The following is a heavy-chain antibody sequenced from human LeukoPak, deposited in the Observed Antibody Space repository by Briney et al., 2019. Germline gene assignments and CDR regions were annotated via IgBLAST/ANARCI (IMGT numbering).Heavy chain of an antibody. V-gene: IGHV1-8*01. Sequence: ASVKVSCKASGYTFTSYDINWVRQATGQGLELMGWMNPNSGNTGYAQKFQDRVTMTRNTSISTAYMELSSLRSEDTAVYYCARGWRSSENWFDPWGQGTLVTVSS. J-gene: IGHJ5*02. CDR2: MNPNSGNT. D-gene: IGHD6-6*01. CDR3: ARGWRSSENWFDP. CDR1: GYTFTSYD.